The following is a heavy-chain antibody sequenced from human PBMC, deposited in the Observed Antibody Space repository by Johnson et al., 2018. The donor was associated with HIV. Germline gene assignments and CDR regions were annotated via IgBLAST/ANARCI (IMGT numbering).Heavy chain of an antibody. D-gene: IGHD3-16*01. V-gene: IGHV3-30-3*01. CDR1: GFTFSSYA. Sequence: QVQLVESGGGVVQPGRSLRLSCAASGFTFSSYAMHWVRQAPGKGLELVAVIPYDGSNKYYADSVKGRFTISRDNSKNPLYLQMNRLKTEDTAVYYCTGGIEVPWPFDIWGQGTMVTVSS. CDR2: IPYDGSNK. J-gene: IGHJ3*02. CDR3: TGGIEVPWPFDI.